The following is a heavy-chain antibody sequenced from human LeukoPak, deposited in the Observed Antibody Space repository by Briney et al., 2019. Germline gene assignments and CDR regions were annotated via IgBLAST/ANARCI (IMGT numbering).Heavy chain of an antibody. CDR1: GFTFSSYS. CDR3: ARDGGVVPVYYFDY. Sequence: PGGSPRLSCAASGFTFSSYSMNWVRQAPGKGLEWVSYISSSSTIYYADSVKGRFTISRDNAKNSLYLQMNSLRAEDTAVYYCARDGGVVPVYYFDYWGQGTLVTVSS. J-gene: IGHJ4*02. CDR2: ISSSSTI. D-gene: IGHD2-2*01. V-gene: IGHV3-48*01.